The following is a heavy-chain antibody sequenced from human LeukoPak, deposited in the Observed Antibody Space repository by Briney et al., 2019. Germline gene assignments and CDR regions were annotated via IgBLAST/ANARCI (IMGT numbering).Heavy chain of an antibody. CDR1: GFTFSSYA. CDR2: ISGSGGST. D-gene: IGHD4-17*01. V-gene: IGHV3-23*01. J-gene: IGHJ3*02. Sequence: PGGSLRLSCAASGFTFSSYAMSWVRQAPGKGLEWVSAISGSGGSTYYADSVKGRFTISRDNSKNTLYLQMNSLRAEDTAVYYCAESLEGSAGGLSVTPGFDIWGQGTMVTVSS. CDR3: AESLEGSAGGLSVTPGFDI.